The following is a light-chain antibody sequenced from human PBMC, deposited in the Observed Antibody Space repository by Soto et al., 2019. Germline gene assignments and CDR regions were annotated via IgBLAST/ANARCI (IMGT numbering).Light chain of an antibody. J-gene: IGLJ3*02. CDR3: VLYIGSGLWV. Sequence: QTVVTQEPSFSVSPGGTVTLTCGLSSGSVSSSYYPNWYQQTPGQAPRTLIYNTNTRSSGVPDRFSGSILGNKAALTITGAQADDESDYYCVLYIGSGLWVFGGGTKVTVL. V-gene: IGLV8-61*01. CDR1: SGSVSSSYY. CDR2: NTN.